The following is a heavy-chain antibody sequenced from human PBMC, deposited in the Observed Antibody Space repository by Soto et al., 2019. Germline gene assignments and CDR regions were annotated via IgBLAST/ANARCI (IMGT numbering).Heavy chain of an antibody. J-gene: IGHJ6*02. CDR2: IRQDGSEK. V-gene: IGHV3-7*01. CDR1: GFAFSSYA. D-gene: IGHD6-19*01. CDR3: AREVSSGWFIQHYYGMDV. Sequence: GGSLRLSCTASGFAFSSYAMSWVRQRPGQGPEWVANIRQDGSEKSYVDSVKGRFTVSRDNVKNLLSLQMNSLRVEDTAVYFCAREVSSGWFIQHYYGMDVWGPGTPVTVS.